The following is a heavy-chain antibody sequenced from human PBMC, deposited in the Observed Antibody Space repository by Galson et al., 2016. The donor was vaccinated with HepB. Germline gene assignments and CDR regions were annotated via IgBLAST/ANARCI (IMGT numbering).Heavy chain of an antibody. J-gene: IGHJ4*02. CDR3: VRSAYSGSYFDY. CDR2: IYSGDRT. CDR1: GFTVSSNY. Sequence: SLRLSCAASGFTVSSNYMTWVRQAPGKGLEWVSSIYSGDRTYYADSVKGRFTISRHNSKNTLYLQMNSLRTKDTAVYYCVRSAYSGSYFDYWGQGTLVTVSS. D-gene: IGHD1-26*01. V-gene: IGHV3-53*04.